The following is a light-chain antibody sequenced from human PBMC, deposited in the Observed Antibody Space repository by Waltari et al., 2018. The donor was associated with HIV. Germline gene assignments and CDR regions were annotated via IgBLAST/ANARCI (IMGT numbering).Light chain of an antibody. CDR3: QHYNNWPWT. Sequence: DKVMTQSPATLSVSPGERATLSCRASQSVSSNLAWYQQKPGQAPRLLIYGAFTRATGIPARFSASGSGTEFTLTISSLQSEDFAVYYCQHYNNWPWTFGQGTKLATK. CDR2: GAF. V-gene: IGKV3-15*01. CDR1: QSVSSN. J-gene: IGKJ1*01.